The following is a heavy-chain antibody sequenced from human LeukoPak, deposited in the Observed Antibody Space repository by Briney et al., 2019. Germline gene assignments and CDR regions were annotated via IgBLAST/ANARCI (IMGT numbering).Heavy chain of an antibody. V-gene: IGHV3-23*01. CDR2: IRNSGDTT. CDR1: GFTFSNYA. Sequence: PGGSLRLSCAASGFTFSNYAMTWVRQAPGKGLEWVSYIRNSGDTTYYADSVKGRFTISRDNSKNTVYLQMHGLRAEDTAVYYCARGAREYSGYDDYFDYWGQGTLVTVSS. J-gene: IGHJ4*02. D-gene: IGHD5-12*01. CDR3: ARGAREYSGYDDYFDY.